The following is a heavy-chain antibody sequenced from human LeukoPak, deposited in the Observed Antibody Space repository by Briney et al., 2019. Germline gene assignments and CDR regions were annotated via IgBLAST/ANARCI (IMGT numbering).Heavy chain of an antibody. CDR3: ARSGLPVPGAGLDY. V-gene: IGHV3-21*01. Sequence: PGGSLRPSCLLARFTPAIVTARCDSQAPGKGLEWVSSITGGGTNTYYPDSVKGRFTISRYNAKNSLYPQMDSLRAEDTAVYYCARSGLPVPGAGLDYWGQGTLVPVSS. CDR2: ITGGGTNT. J-gene: IGHJ4*02. D-gene: IGHD2-2*01. CDR1: RFTPAIVT.